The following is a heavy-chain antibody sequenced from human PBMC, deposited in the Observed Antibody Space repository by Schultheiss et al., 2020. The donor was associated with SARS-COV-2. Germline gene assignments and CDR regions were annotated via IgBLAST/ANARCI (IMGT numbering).Heavy chain of an antibody. CDR2: IYYSGST. CDR3: ARHGLGYPYYFDY. D-gene: IGHD3/OR15-3a*01. Sequence: SCAVYGGSFSGYYWDWIRQPPGKGLEWIGSIYYSGSTYYNPSLKSRVTISVDTSKNQFSLKLSSVTAADTAVYYCARHGLGYPYYFDYWGQGTLVTVSS. V-gene: IGHV4-39*01. J-gene: IGHJ4*02. CDR1: GGSFSGYY.